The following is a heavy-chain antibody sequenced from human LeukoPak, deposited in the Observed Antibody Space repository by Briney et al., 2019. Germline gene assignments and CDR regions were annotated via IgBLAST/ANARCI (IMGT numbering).Heavy chain of an antibody. Sequence: GGSLRLSCAASGFTFSDYYMSWIRQAPGKGLEWVSYISSSGSTIYYADSVKGRFTISRDNAKNSLYLQMNSLRAEDTAVYYCASGPQMLTIFGVVIPYYFDYWGQGTLVTVSS. J-gene: IGHJ4*02. CDR3: ASGPQMLTIFGVVIPYYFDY. V-gene: IGHV3-11*01. CDR1: GFTFSDYY. D-gene: IGHD3-3*01. CDR2: ISSSGSTI.